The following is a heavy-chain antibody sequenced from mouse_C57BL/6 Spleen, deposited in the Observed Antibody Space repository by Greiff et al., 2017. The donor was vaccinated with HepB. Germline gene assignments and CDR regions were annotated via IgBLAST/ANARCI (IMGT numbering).Heavy chain of an antibody. CDR1: GFTFTDYY. J-gene: IGHJ4*01. CDR2: IRNKANGYTT. CDR3: ARYGNGYAMDY. D-gene: IGHD2-1*01. V-gene: IGHV7-3*01. Sequence: EVQRVESGGGLVQPGGSLSLSCAASGFTFTDYYMSWVRQPPGKALEWLGFIRNKANGYTTEYSVSVKGRFTISRDNSKSILYLQMNALGAEDSATYYCARYGNGYAMDYWGQGTSVTVSS.